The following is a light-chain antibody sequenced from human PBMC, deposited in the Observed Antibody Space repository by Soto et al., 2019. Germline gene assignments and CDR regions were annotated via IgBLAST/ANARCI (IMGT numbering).Light chain of an antibody. CDR1: QSISSY. Sequence: DIQMTQSPSSLSASIGDRVTITCRASQSISSYLNLFQQKPGEAPKLLIQAASSLQSGVPSRFSGSGSGTDFTLTINSLQPEDFAVYYCQQSYSAPVTFGQGTKL. V-gene: IGKV1-39*01. CDR2: AAS. J-gene: IGKJ2*01. CDR3: QQSYSAPVT.